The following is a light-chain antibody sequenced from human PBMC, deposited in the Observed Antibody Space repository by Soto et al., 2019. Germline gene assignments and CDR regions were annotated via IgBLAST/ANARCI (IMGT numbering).Light chain of an antibody. J-gene: IGKJ4*01. Sequence: EIVMTQSPATLSMSPGDTATLSCRASQSVSNNLVGYQQQPGKAPRLLIYDASTIATGFPTRFGGSGYATEFSRIISSRQSEDFTLYYGQHHCEWVTFGGGTKVEI. CDR2: DAS. CDR1: QSVSNN. CDR3: QHHCEWVT. V-gene: IGKV3-15*01.